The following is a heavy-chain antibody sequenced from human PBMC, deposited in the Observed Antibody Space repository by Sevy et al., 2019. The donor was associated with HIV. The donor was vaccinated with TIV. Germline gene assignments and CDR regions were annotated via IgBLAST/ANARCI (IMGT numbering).Heavy chain of an antibody. D-gene: IGHD4-17*01. CDR1: GYSFANYW. Sequence: GESLKISCKGSGYSFANYWIGWVRQMPGKGLEWMGIIHPGDPDTRYSLSFQGQVTMSADKSISTAYLQWNSLKASDTAMYYCATFAYGDYVGYFDFWGQGSLVTVSS. V-gene: IGHV5-51*01. CDR2: IHPGDPDT. J-gene: IGHJ4*02. CDR3: ATFAYGDYVGYFDF.